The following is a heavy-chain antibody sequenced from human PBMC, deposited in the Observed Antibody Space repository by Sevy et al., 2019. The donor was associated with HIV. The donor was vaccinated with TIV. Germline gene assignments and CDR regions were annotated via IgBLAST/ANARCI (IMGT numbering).Heavy chain of an antibody. D-gene: IGHD2-2*01. CDR1: DGSFSGYY. J-gene: IGHJ5*02. CDR3: ARSPPVVVVPGAPSWFDP. CDR2: INESGFT. Sequence: SETLSLTCAVHDGSFSGYYWNWIRQLPGNGLEWIGEINESGFTYYNPSLKSRVTISVDTSKKQFSLKLNSVTAVDSAVYFCARSPPVVVVPGAPSWFDPSGQGTLVTVSS. V-gene: IGHV4-34*01.